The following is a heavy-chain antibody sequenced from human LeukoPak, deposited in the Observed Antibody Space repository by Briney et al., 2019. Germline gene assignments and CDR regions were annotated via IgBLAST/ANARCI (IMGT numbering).Heavy chain of an antibody. CDR1: GFTFDDYA. D-gene: IGHD6-19*01. V-gene: IGHV3-9*01. CDR2: ISWNSGNI. J-gene: IGHJ1*01. Sequence: GGSLRLSCAASGFTFDDYAIHWVRQAPGKGLEWVSGISWNSGNIGCADSVKGRFTISRDNAKNSLYLQMNSLRAEDTALYYCAKDTTSGWPEYLHYWGQGTLVTVSS. CDR3: AKDTTSGWPEYLHY.